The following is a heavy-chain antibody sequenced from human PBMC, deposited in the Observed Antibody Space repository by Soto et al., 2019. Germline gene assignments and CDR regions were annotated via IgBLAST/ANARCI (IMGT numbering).Heavy chain of an antibody. CDR2: IIPIFGTA. CDR3: ARVGVNYDYVWGSYRYDHDAFDI. Sequence: SVKVSCKASGGTFSSYAISWVRQAPGQGLEWMGGIIPIFGTANYAQKFQGRVTITADESTSTAYMELSSLRSEETAVYYCARVGVNYDYVWGSYRYDHDAFDIWG. J-gene: IGHJ3*02. D-gene: IGHD3-16*02. V-gene: IGHV1-69*13. CDR1: GGTFSSYA.